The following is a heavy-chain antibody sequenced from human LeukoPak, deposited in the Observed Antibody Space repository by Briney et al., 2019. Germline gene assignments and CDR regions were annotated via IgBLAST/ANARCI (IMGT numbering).Heavy chain of an antibody. Sequence: SVKVSCKSSGGTFSSYAISWVRQAPGQGLEWMGGIIPIFGTANYAQKFQGRVTITADESTSTAYMELSSLRSEDTAVYYCARDLTGAYYGTGHYFDYWGQGTLVTVSS. D-gene: IGHD3-10*01. V-gene: IGHV1-69*13. CDR3: ARDLTGAYYGTGHYFDY. J-gene: IGHJ4*02. CDR1: GGTFSSYA. CDR2: IIPIFGTA.